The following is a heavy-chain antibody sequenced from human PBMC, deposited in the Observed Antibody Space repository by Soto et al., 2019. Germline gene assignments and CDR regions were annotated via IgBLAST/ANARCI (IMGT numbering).Heavy chain of an antibody. CDR1: GGTFSSYA. D-gene: IGHD6-13*01. Sequence: QVQLVQSGAEVKKPGSSVKVSCKASGGTFSSYAISWVRQVPGQGLEWMGRLIPIFGTTNYAQKFQARVTITADDSKSTAYMDLSSLRSEDTAVYYCAREVGSTWYARFDPWGQGTLVTVSS. CDR3: AREVGSTWYARFDP. J-gene: IGHJ5*02. CDR2: LIPIFGTT. V-gene: IGHV1-69*15.